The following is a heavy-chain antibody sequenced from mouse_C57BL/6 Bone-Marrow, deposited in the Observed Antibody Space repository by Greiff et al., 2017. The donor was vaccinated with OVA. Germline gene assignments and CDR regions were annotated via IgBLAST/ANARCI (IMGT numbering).Heavy chain of an antibody. V-gene: IGHV3-6*01. Sequence: EVKLMESGPGLVKPSQSLSLTCSVTGYSITSGYYWNWIRQFPGNKLEWMGYISYDGSNNYNPSLKNRISITRDTSKNQFFLKLNSVTTEDTATYYCARGRSYWDDYWGQGTTLTVSS. CDR1: GYSITSGYY. J-gene: IGHJ2*01. CDR3: ARGRSYWDDY. D-gene: IGHD4-1*01. CDR2: ISYDGSN.